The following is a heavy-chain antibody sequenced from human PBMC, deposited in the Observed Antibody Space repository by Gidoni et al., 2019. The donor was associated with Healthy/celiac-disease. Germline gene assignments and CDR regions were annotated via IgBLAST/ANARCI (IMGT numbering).Heavy chain of an antibody. Sequence: QVPLVQSGAEVTTPGSSVKVSCTSSGGTFSSYAIRWVRQAPGQGLEWMGGIIPIFGTANYAQKFQGRVTITADESTSTAYMELSSLRSEDTAVYYCARDRGDGYPFQNWGQGTLVTVSS. CDR2: IIPIFGTA. CDR3: ARDRGDGYPFQN. CDR1: GGTFSSYA. V-gene: IGHV1-69*01. J-gene: IGHJ1*01. D-gene: IGHD5-12*01.